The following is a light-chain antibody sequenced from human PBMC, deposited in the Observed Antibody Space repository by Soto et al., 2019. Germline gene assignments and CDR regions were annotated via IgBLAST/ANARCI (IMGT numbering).Light chain of an antibody. Sequence: EIVMTQSPPSLPVTPGEPASISCRSSQSLLHSDGFNYLGWYLQRPGQSPQVLIYLGSSRASGVTDRFSGSGSGTDLTLKISRVEAYDVGVYYCIQGRQTPYSFGQGTKLEIK. CDR3: IQGRQTPYS. J-gene: IGKJ2*01. CDR2: LGS. CDR1: QSLLHSDGFNY. V-gene: IGKV2-28*01.